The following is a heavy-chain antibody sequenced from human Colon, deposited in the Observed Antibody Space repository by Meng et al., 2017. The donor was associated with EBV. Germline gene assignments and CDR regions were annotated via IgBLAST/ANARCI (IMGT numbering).Heavy chain of an antibody. CDR1: GGSLSSRNW. D-gene: IGHD2-21*02. V-gene: IGHV4-4*03. CDR3: ARVGAYCGGDCYHPR. Sequence: QVQLQGSVPGLVKPPGTLSLTCAVSGGSLSSRNWWSWVRQPPGKGLEWIGEIYHSGSTNYNPSLKSRVTISVDESKNQFSLRLSSVTAADTAVYYCARVGAYCGGDCYHPRWGQGTLVTVSS. J-gene: IGHJ4*02. CDR2: IYHSGST.